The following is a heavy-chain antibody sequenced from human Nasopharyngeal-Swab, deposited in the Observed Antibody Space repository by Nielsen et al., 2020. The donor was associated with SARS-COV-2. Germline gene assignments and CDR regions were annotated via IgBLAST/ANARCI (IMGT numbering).Heavy chain of an antibody. CDR3: ARVRGRSSSFQGGMDV. D-gene: IGHD6-6*01. Sequence: SVKVSCKASGGAFSSYAISWVRQAPGQGLEWMGGIIPIFGTANYAQKFQGRVTITADESTSTAYMELSSLRSEDTAVYYCARVRGRSSSFQGGMDVWGQGTTVTVSS. CDR2: IIPIFGTA. V-gene: IGHV1-69*13. CDR1: GGAFSSYA. J-gene: IGHJ6*02.